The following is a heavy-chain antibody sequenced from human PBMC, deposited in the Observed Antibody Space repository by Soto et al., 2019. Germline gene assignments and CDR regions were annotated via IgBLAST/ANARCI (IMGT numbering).Heavy chain of an antibody. CDR1: GFTFSSYG. V-gene: IGHV3-30*18. CDR3: AKDPLLVLPYYYGSGSYPHFDY. CDR2: ISYDGSNK. D-gene: IGHD3-10*01. Sequence: QVQLVESGGGVVQPGRSLRLSCAASGFTFSSYGMHWVRQAPGKGLEWVAVISYDGSNKYYADSVKGRFTISRDNSKNTLYLQKSNLRAEDTAVYYCAKDPLLVLPYYYGSGSYPHFDYWGQGTLVTVSS. J-gene: IGHJ4*02.